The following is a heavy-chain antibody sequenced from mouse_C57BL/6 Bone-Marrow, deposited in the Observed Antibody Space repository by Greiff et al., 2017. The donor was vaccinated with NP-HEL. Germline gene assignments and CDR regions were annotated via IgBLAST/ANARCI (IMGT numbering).Heavy chain of an antibody. CDR2: TFYSGIT. V-gene: IGHV3-3*01. CDR1: GFSINSDCY. CDR3: ARAYYSNLYAMDY. D-gene: IGHD2-5*01. J-gene: IGHJ4*01. Sequence: EVQGVESGPSLVRPSQTLSLTCTVTGFSINSDCYWIWIRQFPGNKLEYIGYTFYSGITYYNPSLESRTYITRDTSKNQFSLKLSSVTTEDTATYYCARAYYSNLYAMDYWGQGTSVTVSS.